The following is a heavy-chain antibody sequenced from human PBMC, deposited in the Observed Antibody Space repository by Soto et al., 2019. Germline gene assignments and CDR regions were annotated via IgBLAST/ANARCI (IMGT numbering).Heavy chain of an antibody. CDR1: GFTFSSYW. CDR2: IKQDGSEK. D-gene: IGHD3-16*01. CDR3: ARALGGPYYFDY. J-gene: IGHJ4*02. Sequence: GGSLRLSCAASGFTFSSYWMSWVRQAPGKGLEWVANIKQDGSEKYYVDSVKGRFTISRDNANNSLYLQMNSLRAEDTAVYYYARALGGPYYFDYWGQGTLVTVSS. V-gene: IGHV3-7*01.